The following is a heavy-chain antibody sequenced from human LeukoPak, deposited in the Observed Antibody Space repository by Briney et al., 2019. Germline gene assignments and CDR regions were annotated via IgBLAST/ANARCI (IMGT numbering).Heavy chain of an antibody. CDR2: INHRGST. CDR1: GGSFGGYY. V-gene: IGHV4-34*01. CDR3: ARGRRRITIFGVVISNNWFDP. D-gene: IGHD3-3*01. Sequence: SETLSLTCAVYGGSFGGYYWSWIRQPPGKGLEWIGEINHRGSTNYNPSLKSRVTISVDTSKNQFSLKLSSVTAADTAVYYCARGRRRITIFGVVISNNWFDPWGQGTLFTVSS. J-gene: IGHJ5*02.